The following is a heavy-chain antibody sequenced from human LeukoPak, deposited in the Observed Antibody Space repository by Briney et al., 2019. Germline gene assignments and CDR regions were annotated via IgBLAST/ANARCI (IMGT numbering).Heavy chain of an antibody. CDR1: GGSISSGSYY. CDR3: ARVRPNDSSCFDP. D-gene: IGHD3-16*01. CDR2: IYTSGST. V-gene: IGHV4-61*02. Sequence: PSETLSLTCTVSGGSISSGSYYWNWIRQPAGKGLEWIGRIYTSGSTNYNPSLKSRVTISIDTSNNQFSLKLSSVTAADTAVYFCARVRPNDSSCFDPWGQGTLVTVSS. J-gene: IGHJ5*02.